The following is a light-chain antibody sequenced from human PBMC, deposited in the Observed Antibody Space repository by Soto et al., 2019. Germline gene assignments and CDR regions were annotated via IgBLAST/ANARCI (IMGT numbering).Light chain of an antibody. CDR1: QSVSSN. CDR3: QQYNNWPKT. CDR2: GAS. Sequence: EIVMTQSPATLSVSPGERATLSCRASQSVSSNLAWYQQKPGQAPRLLIYGASTRATGIPARFSGNGSGTKFTLTISSLQSEDFAVYYCQQYNNWPKTFGQGTKVDNK. J-gene: IGKJ1*01. V-gene: IGKV3-15*01.